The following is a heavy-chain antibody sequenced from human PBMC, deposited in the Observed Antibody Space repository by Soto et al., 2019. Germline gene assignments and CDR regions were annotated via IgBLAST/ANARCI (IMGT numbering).Heavy chain of an antibody. CDR1: GGSISSGGYY. CDR2: IYYSGST. Sequence: QVQLQESGPGLVKPSQTLSLTCTVSGGSISSGGYYWSWIRQHPGKGLEWIGYIYYSGSTYYNPSLKSRVTISVDTTKNQFSLKLSSVTAADTAVYYCARERVGITIFTRNNWVDPWCQGTLVTVSS. CDR3: ARERVGITIFTRNNWVDP. J-gene: IGHJ5*02. D-gene: IGHD3-9*01. V-gene: IGHV4-31*03.